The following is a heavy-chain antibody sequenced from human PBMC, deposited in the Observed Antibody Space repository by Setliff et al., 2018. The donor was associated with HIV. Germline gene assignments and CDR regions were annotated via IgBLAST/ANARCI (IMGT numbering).Heavy chain of an antibody. CDR3: ERDHCSSSGCYEYSYYGMDV. D-gene: IGHD2-2*01. V-gene: IGHV1-2*02. CDR1: GYTFIGYY. CDR2: INPNSGGT. J-gene: IGHJ6*02. Sequence: ASVKVSCKASGYTFIGYYMHWVRQAPGQGLEWMGWINPNSGGTTYAQKFQGRVTMTRDTSISTAYMEVSRLRSDDTAVYYGERDHCSSSGCYEYSYYGMDVWGQGTTVTVSS.